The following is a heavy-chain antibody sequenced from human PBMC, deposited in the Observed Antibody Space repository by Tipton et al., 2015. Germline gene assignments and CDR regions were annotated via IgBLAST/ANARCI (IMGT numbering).Heavy chain of an antibody. CDR1: GFTFNAAW. D-gene: IGHD3-3*01. Sequence: QLVQSGGGLVKPGGSLRLSCAASGFTFNAAWMNWVRQAPGKGLEWVGRIKSKTDGGTTDYAAPVEGRFTISRDDSKNTLYLQMNSLKTEDTAVYYCTTKPGDFWSGSHNWFDPWGQGTLVTVSS. CDR2: IKSKTDGGTT. CDR3: TTKPGDFWSGSHNWFDP. J-gene: IGHJ5*02. V-gene: IGHV3-15*05.